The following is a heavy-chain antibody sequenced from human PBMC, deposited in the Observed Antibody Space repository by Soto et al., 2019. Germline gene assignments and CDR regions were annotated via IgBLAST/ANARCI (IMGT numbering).Heavy chain of an antibody. CDR2: IDPTDSHT. CDR3: ARHLARTLGTKYGMDV. J-gene: IGHJ6*02. V-gene: IGHV5-10-1*01. D-gene: IGHD1-1*01. Sequence: PGESLKISCKGSGYSFTSYRIGWVRQMPGKGLEWMGTIDPTDSHTNYTPSFQGHVTFSAGKSISTAYLQWSSLKATDTAMYYCARHLARTLGTKYGMDVWGQGTTVTVSS. CDR1: GYSFTSYR.